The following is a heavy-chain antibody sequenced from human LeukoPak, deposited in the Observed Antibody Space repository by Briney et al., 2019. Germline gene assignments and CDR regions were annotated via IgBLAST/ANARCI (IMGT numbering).Heavy chain of an antibody. J-gene: IGHJ4*02. D-gene: IGHD3-22*01. V-gene: IGHV3-23*01. CDR2: VTGSDDRT. Sequence: GGSLRLSCAASGFTFSNYALTWVRLAPGKGLEWVSTVTGSDDRTYYADSVKGRFTISRDSSKSTLHLQLNSLRAEDSAIYYCAKGPQLNSGYHPEYWGQGTLVTVSS. CDR1: GFTFSNYA. CDR3: AKGPQLNSGYHPEY.